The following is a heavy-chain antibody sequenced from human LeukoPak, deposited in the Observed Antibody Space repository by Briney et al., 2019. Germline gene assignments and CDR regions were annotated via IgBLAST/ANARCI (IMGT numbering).Heavy chain of an antibody. D-gene: IGHD4-11*01. J-gene: IGHJ3*02. CDR1: GFTFSSYA. V-gene: IGHV3-30-3*01. CDR2: ISYDGSNK. CDR3: ARANTVNDAFDI. Sequence: QPGRSLRLSCAASGFTFSSYAMHWARQAPGKGLEWVAVISYDGSNKYYADSVKGRFTISRDNSKNTLYLQMNSLRAEDTAVYYCARANTVNDAFDIWGQGTMVTVSS.